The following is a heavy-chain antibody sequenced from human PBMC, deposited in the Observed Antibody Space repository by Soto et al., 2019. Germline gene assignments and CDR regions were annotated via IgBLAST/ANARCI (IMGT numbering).Heavy chain of an antibody. CDR2: IYYTGST. Sequence: QVQLQESGPGLVKPSETLSLTCTVSGGSISSYYRSWIRQPPGKGLEWIGYIYYTGSTNYNPSLKSRVTISVDTSQNQISLQLCSVTAADTAVYYFASVNWYFDLWGRGTLGTVS. D-gene: IGHD3-16*02. CDR1: GGSISSYY. J-gene: IGHJ2*01. CDR3: ASVNWYFDL. V-gene: IGHV4-59*01.